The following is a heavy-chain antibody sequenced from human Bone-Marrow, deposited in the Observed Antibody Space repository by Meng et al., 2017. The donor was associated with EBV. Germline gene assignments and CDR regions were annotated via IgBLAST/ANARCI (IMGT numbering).Heavy chain of an antibody. D-gene: IGHD4-17*01. CDR1: GFTFSSYA. Sequence: EVQLLESGGGWVQPGGSLRLSCAASGFTFSSYAMSWVRQAPGKGLEWVSAISGSGGSTYYADSVKGRFTISRDNSKNTLYLQMNSLRAEDTAVYYCAKAVNYGDYGQGYWGQGTLVTVSS. J-gene: IGHJ4*02. V-gene: IGHV3-23*01. CDR2: ISGSGGST. CDR3: AKAVNYGDYGQGY.